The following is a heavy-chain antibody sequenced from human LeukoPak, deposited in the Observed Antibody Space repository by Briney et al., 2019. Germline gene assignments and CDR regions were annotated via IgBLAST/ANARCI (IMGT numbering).Heavy chain of an antibody. CDR2: IWHDGSNK. D-gene: IGHD5-24*01. Sequence: GGSLRLSCAASGLTFRSYGMHWVRQAPGKGLEWVAVIWHDGSNKYYAESVKGRFTISRDNSKNTLNLQMDSLRVEDTAVYYCASGDGDGYNDYWGQGTLVTVSS. J-gene: IGHJ4*02. CDR3: ASGDGDGYNDY. V-gene: IGHV3-33*01. CDR1: GLTFRSYG.